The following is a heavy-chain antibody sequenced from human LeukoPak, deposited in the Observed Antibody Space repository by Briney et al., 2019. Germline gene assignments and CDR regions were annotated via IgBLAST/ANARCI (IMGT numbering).Heavy chain of an antibody. Sequence: SETLSLTCTVSGGSISSYYWSWIRQPPGKGLEWIGYIYYSGSTNYNPSLKSRVTISVDTSKNQFSLKLSSVTAADTAVYYCARQDSGYYYGSGSYPFDPWGQGTLVTVSS. V-gene: IGHV4-59*08. CDR3: ARQDSGYYYGSGSYPFDP. CDR2: IYYSGST. D-gene: IGHD3-10*01. CDR1: GGSISSYY. J-gene: IGHJ5*02.